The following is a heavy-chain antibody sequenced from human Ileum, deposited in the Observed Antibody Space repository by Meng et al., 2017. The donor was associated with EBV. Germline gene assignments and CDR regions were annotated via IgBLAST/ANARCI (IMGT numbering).Heavy chain of an antibody. CDR3: AKEEVSRRFDY. V-gene: IGHV3-30*18. CDR2: ISYDGSTK. J-gene: IGHJ4*02. D-gene: IGHD5/OR15-5a*01. Sequence: GGAGGGVVQPGRSLRLSCAASGFTFSDYGMHWVRQAPGKGLEWVAVISYDGSTKYYVDSVKGRFTISRDNSKSTLYLQMNSLRDEDTAVYYCAKEEVSRRFDYWGQGTLVTVSS. CDR1: GFTFSDYG.